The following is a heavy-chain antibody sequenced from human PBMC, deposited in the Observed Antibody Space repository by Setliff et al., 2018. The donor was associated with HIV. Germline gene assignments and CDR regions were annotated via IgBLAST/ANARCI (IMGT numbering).Heavy chain of an antibody. Sequence: SETLSLTCTVSGGSASNSRYYWAWIRQPPGKGLEYIGSIHYNERTYYNPSLKSRVAISIDMSKNHFSLNLKSVTAADTAIYYCARGLTAPAAAGSWGQGMLVTVSS. J-gene: IGHJ5*02. V-gene: IGHV4-39*02. D-gene: IGHD6-13*01. CDR2: IHYNERT. CDR3: ARGLTAPAAAGS. CDR1: GGSASNSRYY.